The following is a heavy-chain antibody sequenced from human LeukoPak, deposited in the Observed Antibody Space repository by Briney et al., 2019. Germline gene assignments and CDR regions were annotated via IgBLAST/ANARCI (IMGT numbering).Heavy chain of an antibody. CDR2: ISGSGYST. J-gene: IGHJ4*02. V-gene: IGHV3-23*01. CDR1: GFTFSSYA. Sequence: GGSLRLSCAASGFTFSSYAMSWVRQAPGKGLECVSTISGSGYSTYYADSVKGRFTISRDYSKNTLYLQMNSLRAEDTAVYDCAKGGDVVVVAATPVYYWGQGTLVTVSS. CDR3: AKGGDVVVVAATPVYY. D-gene: IGHD2-15*01.